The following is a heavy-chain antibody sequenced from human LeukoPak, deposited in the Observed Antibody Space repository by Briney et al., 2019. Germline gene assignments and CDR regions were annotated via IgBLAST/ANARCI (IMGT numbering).Heavy chain of an antibody. Sequence: ASVKVSCKVSGYTLTELSMHWVRQAPGKGLGWMGGFDPEDGETIYAQEFQGRVTMTEDTSTDTAYMELSSLRYEDTAVYYCAATKWYYYDSSGYSFIDWDYWGQGTLVTVSS. CDR2: FDPEDGET. CDR3: AATKWYYYDSSGYSFIDWDY. CDR1: GYTLTELS. D-gene: IGHD3-22*01. J-gene: IGHJ4*02. V-gene: IGHV1-24*01.